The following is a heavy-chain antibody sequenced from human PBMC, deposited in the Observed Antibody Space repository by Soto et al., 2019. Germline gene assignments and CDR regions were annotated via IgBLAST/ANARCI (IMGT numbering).Heavy chain of an antibody. Sequence: ASAQVSCKASGYTFTNYDINWVRRATGQGLEWMGWVNPNSGNTGNAQKFQGRLTMTRNTAISKAYMELSSLTSEDTAVYYCVRCKVYYYGMDVWGQGTTVTVSS. V-gene: IGHV1-8*01. J-gene: IGHJ6*02. CDR2: VNPNSGNT. CDR1: GYTFTNYD. CDR3: VRCKVYYYGMDV.